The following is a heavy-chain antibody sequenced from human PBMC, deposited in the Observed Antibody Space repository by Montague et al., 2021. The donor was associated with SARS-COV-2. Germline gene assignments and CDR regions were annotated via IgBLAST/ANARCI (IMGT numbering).Heavy chain of an antibody. D-gene: IGHD3-10*01. V-gene: IGHV4-59*11. CDR3: ARAVSVRRAVNWFDP. CDR2: IYYSGGI. Sequence: SETLSLTCTVSGGSMSDHYWAWIRQPPGKGLEWLAYIYYSGGINSNASLKSRVTMSVDTSKNQFSPKLTSVTAADTAVYYCARAVSVRRAVNWFDPWDQGTLVTVSS. J-gene: IGHJ5*02. CDR1: GGSMSDHY.